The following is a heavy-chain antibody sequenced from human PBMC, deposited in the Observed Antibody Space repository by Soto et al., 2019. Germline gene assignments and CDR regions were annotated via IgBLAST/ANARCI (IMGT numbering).Heavy chain of an antibody. J-gene: IGHJ5*02. CDR1: GFTFSSYA. CDR2: ISYDGSNK. CDR3: ARDLGDCSGSSCYNWFDP. Sequence: QVQLVESGGGVVQPGRSLRLSCAASGFTFSSYAMHWVRQAPGKGLEWVAVISYDGSNKYYADSVKGRFTISRDNXKXTXSLQMNSLRAEDSAVYYCARDLGDCSGSSCYNWFDPWGQGTLVMVS. D-gene: IGHD2-15*01. V-gene: IGHV3-30-3*01.